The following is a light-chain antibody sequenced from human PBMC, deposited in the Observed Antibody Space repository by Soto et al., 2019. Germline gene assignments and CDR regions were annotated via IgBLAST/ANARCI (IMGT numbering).Light chain of an antibody. V-gene: IGLV2-8*01. J-gene: IGLJ1*01. CDR1: SSDVGGYNY. CDR3: GSYEGSNTCV. Sequence: QSALTQPPSASGSPGQSVTISCTGTSSDVGGYNYVSWYQQHPGKAPKLMISEVSKRPSGVPDRFSGSKSGNTAFLTVSGLQAEDAADHCGSYEGSNTCVFVTGTKVTVL. CDR2: EVS.